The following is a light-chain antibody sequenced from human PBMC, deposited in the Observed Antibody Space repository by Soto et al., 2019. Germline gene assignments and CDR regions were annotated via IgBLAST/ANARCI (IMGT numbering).Light chain of an antibody. CDR3: SSYAGNNNMV. V-gene: IGLV2-8*01. CDR1: SSDVGDYDY. J-gene: IGLJ3*02. Sequence: QSALTQPPSASGSPGQSVTISCTGTSSDVGDYDYVAWFQQHPGKAPKLMIHEVSKRPSGVPDRFSGSKSGNTASLTVSGLQAEDEADYYCSSYAGNNNMVFGGGTKLTVL. CDR2: EVS.